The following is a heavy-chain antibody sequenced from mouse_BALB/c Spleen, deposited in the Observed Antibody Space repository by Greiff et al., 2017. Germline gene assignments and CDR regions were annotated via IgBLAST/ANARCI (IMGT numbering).Heavy chain of an antibody. CDR3: TRVYYYGSERGYFDY. J-gene: IGHJ2*01. CDR1: GFTFSSYT. D-gene: IGHD1-1*01. CDR2: ISSGGSYT. V-gene: IGHV5-6-4*01. Sequence: EVNLVESGGGLVKPGGSLKLSCAASGFTFSSYTMSWVRQTPEKRLEWVATISSGGSYTYYPDSVKGRFTISRDNAKNTLYLQMSSLKSEDTAMYYCTRVYYYGSERGYFDYWGQGTTLTVSS.